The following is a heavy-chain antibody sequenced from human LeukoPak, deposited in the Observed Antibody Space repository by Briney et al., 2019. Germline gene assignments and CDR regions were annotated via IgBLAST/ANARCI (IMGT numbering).Heavy chain of an antibody. CDR1: GFAFNSYT. CDR2: VTSRGTHI. J-gene: IGHJ6*03. Sequence: GGSLRLSCAASGFAFNSYTIKWVHQAPGKGLEWVSAVTSRGTHIYTADSVKGRFTISRDNAENSAYLQMSSLRAEDTAVYYCARVAQGATTENYYYYYMDVWGKGTTATVSS. V-gene: IGHV3-21*01. CDR3: ARVAQGATTENYYYYYMDV. D-gene: IGHD4-11*01.